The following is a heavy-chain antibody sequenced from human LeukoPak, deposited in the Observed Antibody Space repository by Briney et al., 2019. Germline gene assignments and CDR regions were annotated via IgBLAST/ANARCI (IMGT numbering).Heavy chain of an antibody. V-gene: IGHV4-61*03. CDR3: ARNMVCGVTDSFDI. CDR2: VHYSGST. J-gene: IGHJ3*02. Sequence: SETLSLTCTVSGVSVSSDNYHWSWIRQPPGRGLEWVGCVHYSGSTSYSPSVKSRVTISIDTSRNHFSLKLSSVTAADTAVYYCARNMVCGVTDSFDIWGQGTMVTVSS. CDR1: GVSVSSDNYH. D-gene: IGHD3-10*01.